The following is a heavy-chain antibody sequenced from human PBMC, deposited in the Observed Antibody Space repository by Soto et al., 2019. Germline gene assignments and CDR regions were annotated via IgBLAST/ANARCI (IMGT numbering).Heavy chain of an antibody. CDR1: GDTFSSHT. Sequence: QVQLVQSGAEVKMHGSSVKVSCKASGDTFSSHTIIACVGQAPGQGLEGMGSVVPTRGILDYGKRFQDRVTITADTSTSTAYPDLTRLTSDDTATSFCAQEEQVSSLGSGWCRDGWGQWNTVTGSS. CDR2: VVPTRGIL. J-gene: IGHJ6*01. CDR3: AQEEQVSSLGSGWCRDG. D-gene: IGHD6-19*01. V-gene: IGHV1-69*02.